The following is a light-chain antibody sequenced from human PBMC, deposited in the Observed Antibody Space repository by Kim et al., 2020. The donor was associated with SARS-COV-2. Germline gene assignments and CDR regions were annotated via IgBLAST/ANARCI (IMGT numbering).Light chain of an antibody. CDR3: NSRDNNDNVL. CDR2: GKN. Sequence: VALGQTVRITCQGDSRRTYYTPWFQQKPGRAPIVVFYGKNNRPSGIPDRFSGSSSGNTASLTITATQAGDEADYYCNSRDNNDNVLFGGGTRLTVL. CDR1: SRRTYY. J-gene: IGLJ2*01. V-gene: IGLV3-19*01.